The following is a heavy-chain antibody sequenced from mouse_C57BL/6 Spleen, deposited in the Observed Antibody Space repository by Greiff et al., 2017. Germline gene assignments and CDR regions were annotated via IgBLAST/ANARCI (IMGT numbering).Heavy chain of an antibody. CDR2: IYPGSGNT. Sequence: QVQLQQSGAELVRPGASVKLSCKASGYTFTDYYINWVKQRPGQGLEWIARIYPGSGNTYYNEKFKGKATLTAENSSSTAYMQLRSLTSEDAAVYFCARELSYAMDYWGQGTSVTVSA. CDR1: GYTFTDYY. V-gene: IGHV1-76*01. CDR3: ARELSYAMDY. J-gene: IGHJ4*01.